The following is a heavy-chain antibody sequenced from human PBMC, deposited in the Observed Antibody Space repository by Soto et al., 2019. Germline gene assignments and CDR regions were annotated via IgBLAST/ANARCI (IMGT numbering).Heavy chain of an antibody. CDR3: AREDTVFDY. Sequence: SETLSLSCTVSGGSISSYYWSWIRQPPGKGLEWIGYIYYSGSTNYNPSLKSRVTISVDTSKNQFSLKLSSVTAADTAVYYCAREDTVFDYWGQGTLVTVSS. D-gene: IGHD2-2*02. V-gene: IGHV4-59*01. J-gene: IGHJ4*02. CDR2: IYYSGST. CDR1: GGSISSYY.